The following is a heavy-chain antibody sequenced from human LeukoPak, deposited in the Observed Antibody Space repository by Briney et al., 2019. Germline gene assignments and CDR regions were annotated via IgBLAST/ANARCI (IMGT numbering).Heavy chain of an antibody. Sequence: GASVKVSCKASGYTFTSYGISWVRQAPGQGLEWMGWISAYNGNTNYAQKRQGRVTMTTDTSTSTAYMELRSLRSDDTAVYYCARDGPLNYYDSSGYYYNYWGQGTLVTVSS. CDR2: ISAYNGNT. J-gene: IGHJ4*02. D-gene: IGHD3-22*01. V-gene: IGHV1-18*01. CDR1: GYTFTSYG. CDR3: ARDGPLNYYDSSGYYYNY.